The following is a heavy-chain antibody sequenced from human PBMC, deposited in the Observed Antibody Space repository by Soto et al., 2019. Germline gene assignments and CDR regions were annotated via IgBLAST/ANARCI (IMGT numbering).Heavy chain of an antibody. V-gene: IGHV1-46*01. CDR2: INPSGGSA. J-gene: IGHJ6*02. D-gene: IGHD1-1*01. CDR3: ARDPNFSLTFHYYGMDG. Sequence: QVQLMQSGPEVKMPGASVKVSCKASGYTFTSYYIHWVRQAPGQGLEWMGIINPSGGSASYARGLQGRPALTRDTSTNTVYREVRTQTSDDTAVYFCARDPNFSLTFHYYGMDGWGQGATVAVSS. CDR1: GYTFTSYY.